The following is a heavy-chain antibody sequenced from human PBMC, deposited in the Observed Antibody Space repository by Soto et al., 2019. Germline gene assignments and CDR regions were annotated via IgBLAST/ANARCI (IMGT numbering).Heavy chain of an antibody. V-gene: IGHV3-11*04. CDR1: GFTXSDYY. Sequence: GGSLRLSCVGSGFTXSDYYLTWIRQAPGKGLEWVSYISSSSSAIYYADSVKGRFTISRDNAKNSLYLQMNSLRAEDTAVYYYARDRGYYYDSSGYSGPYYYGLDVWGQGTTVTVSS. CDR3: ARDRGYYYDSSGYSGPYYYGLDV. J-gene: IGHJ6*02. CDR2: ISSSSSAI. D-gene: IGHD3-22*01.